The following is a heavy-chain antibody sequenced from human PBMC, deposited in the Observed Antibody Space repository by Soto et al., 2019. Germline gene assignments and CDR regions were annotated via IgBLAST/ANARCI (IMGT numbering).Heavy chain of an antibody. CDR2: ISGYNGNT. CDR1: GYTFSNYG. V-gene: IGHV1-18*01. CDR3: SRFIMVGGWFDPNYYHGMDV. D-gene: IGHD6-19*01. J-gene: IGHJ6*02. Sequence: QVQLVQSGAEVKNPGASVTVSCKTSGYTFSNYGINWVRQAPGQGLEWMGWISGYNGNTNYAQTVQGRVTMTTYTSTGTVYMELRSLKSDDTAIYYCSRFIMVGGWFDPNYYHGMDVWGQGTTVTGSS.